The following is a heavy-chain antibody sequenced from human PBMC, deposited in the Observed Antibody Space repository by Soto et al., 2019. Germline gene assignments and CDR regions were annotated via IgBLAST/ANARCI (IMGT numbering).Heavy chain of an antibody. V-gene: IGHV1-69*06. CDR2: IIPIFGTA. D-gene: IGHD2-2*01. CDR1: GGTFSSYA. Sequence: SVKVSCKASGGTFSSYAISWVRQAPGQGLEWMGGIIPIFGTANYAQKFQGRVTITADKSTSTAYMELSSLRSEDTAVYYCARDPGKYQRNHGMDVWGQGTTVTVSS. CDR3: ARDPGKYQRNHGMDV. J-gene: IGHJ6*02.